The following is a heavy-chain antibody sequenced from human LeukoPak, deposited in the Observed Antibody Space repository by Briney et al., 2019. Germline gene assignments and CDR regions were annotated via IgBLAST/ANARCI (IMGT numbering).Heavy chain of an antibody. D-gene: IGHD3-16*01. V-gene: IGHV1-2*02. CDR2: INPNSGGT. CDR1: GYTFTGYY. J-gene: IGHJ4*02. CDR3: ARDLQGELWPFDY. Sequence: ASVKVSCKASGYTFTGYYMHWVRQAPGQGLEWMGWINPNSGGTNYAQKFQGRVTMTRDTSTSTAYMELSRLRSDDTAVYYCARDLQGELWPFDYWGQGTLVTVSS.